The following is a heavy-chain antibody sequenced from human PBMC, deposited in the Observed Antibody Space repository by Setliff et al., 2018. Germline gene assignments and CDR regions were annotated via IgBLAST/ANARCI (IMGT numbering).Heavy chain of an antibody. CDR3: AKRGDTRTFDY. J-gene: IGHJ4*02. CDR2: ISSGSSTT. CDR1: GFTFSSYS. V-gene: IGHV3-48*04. D-gene: IGHD5-18*01. Sequence: GGSLRLSCAASGFTFSSYSMNWVRQAPGKGLEWVSYISSGSSTTYYADSVKGRFTMSRDISKNTVYLHMTSLRAEDTAMYYCAKRGDTRTFDYWGQGTLVTVSS.